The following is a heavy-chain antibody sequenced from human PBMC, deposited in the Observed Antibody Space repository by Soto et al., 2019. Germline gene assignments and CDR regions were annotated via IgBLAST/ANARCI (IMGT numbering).Heavy chain of an antibody. V-gene: IGHV3-48*04. Sequence: EVQLVESGGGLVQPGGSLRLSCASSGFTFNSYSMNWVRQAPGKGLEWVSYISSSSGSIIYYADSVKGRFRISRDNAKNSLYLKMNSLRAEDTAVYYCARDRGAWGSSDAFDLCGQGTMVTVSS. CDR1: GFTFNSYS. D-gene: IGHD3-16*01. CDR2: ISSSSGSII. J-gene: IGHJ3*01. CDR3: ARDRGAWGSSDAFDL.